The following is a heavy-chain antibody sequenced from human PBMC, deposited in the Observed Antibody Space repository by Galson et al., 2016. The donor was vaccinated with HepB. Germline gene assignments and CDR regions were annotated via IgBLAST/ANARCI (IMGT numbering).Heavy chain of an antibody. Sequence: SLRLSCAASGFTFTYYEMNWVRQAPGKGLEWVSYISGSGNNKYYADSARGRFTVSRDNARNSVYLLMNSLRAEDTAIYYCARDIRSDLRSVLRPMAGLVVFYGLDVWGQGTTVTVSS. V-gene: IGHV3-48*03. CDR1: GFTFTYYE. CDR3: ARDIRSDLRSVLRPMAGLVVFYGLDV. J-gene: IGHJ6*02. CDR2: ISGSGNNK. D-gene: IGHD2-15*01.